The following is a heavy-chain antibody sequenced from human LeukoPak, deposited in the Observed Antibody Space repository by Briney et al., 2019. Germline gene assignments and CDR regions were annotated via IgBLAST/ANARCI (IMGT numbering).Heavy chain of an antibody. D-gene: IGHD3-16*01. CDR3: ARSEINDYNRY. Sequence: PSETLSLTCSVSGYSIRSGYHWAWIRQSPGKGLEWIGSIYQSGSTYDNPSLRSRVTMSMDTSKNQFSLKMRPVTAADTAVYYCARSEINDYNRYWGQGILVTVSS. V-gene: IGHV4-38-2*02. CDR1: GYSIRSGYH. J-gene: IGHJ4*02. CDR2: IYQSGST.